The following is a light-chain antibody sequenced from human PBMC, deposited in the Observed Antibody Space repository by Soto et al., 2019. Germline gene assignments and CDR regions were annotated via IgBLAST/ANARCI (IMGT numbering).Light chain of an antibody. CDR1: STDVGAYNY. V-gene: IGLV2-14*03. Sequence: QSVRTQPASVSGSPGQSIAISCTGTSTDVGAYNYVSWYQQHPGKAPKLMIYDVTNRPSGVSDRFSGSKSGNTASLTISGLQAEDEGDYYCTSYTRRNTYVFGTGTKVTVL. CDR3: TSYTRRNTYV. CDR2: DVT. J-gene: IGLJ1*01.